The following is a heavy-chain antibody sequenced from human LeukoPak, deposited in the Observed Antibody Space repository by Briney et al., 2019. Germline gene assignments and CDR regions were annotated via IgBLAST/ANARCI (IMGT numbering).Heavy chain of an antibody. CDR3: TYCSSTSCYLRDAFDI. D-gene: IGHD2-2*01. V-gene: IGHV1-69*13. J-gene: IGHJ3*02. Sequence: SVKVSCKASGGTFSSYAISWVRQAPGQGLEWVGGIIPIFGTANYAQKFQGRVTITADESTSTAYMELSSLRSEDTAVYYCTYCSSTSCYLRDAFDIWGQGTMVTVSS. CDR1: GGTFSSYA. CDR2: IIPIFGTA.